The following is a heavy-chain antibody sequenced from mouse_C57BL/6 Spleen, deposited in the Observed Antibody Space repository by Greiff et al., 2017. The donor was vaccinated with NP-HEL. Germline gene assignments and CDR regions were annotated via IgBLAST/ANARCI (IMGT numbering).Heavy chain of an antibody. CDR1: GYSITSGYY. Sequence: EVQLQESGPGLVKPSQSLSLTCSVTGYSITSGYYWNWIRQFPGNKLEWMGYISYDGSNNYNPSLKNRISITRDTSKNQFFLKLNSVTTEDTATYYCARRMDYDYDVGYAMDYWGQGTSVTVSS. CDR2: ISYDGSN. CDR3: ARRMDYDYDVGYAMDY. D-gene: IGHD2-4*01. J-gene: IGHJ4*01. V-gene: IGHV3-6*01.